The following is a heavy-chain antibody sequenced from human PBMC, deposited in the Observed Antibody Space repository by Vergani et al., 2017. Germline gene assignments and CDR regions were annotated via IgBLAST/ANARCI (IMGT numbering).Heavy chain of an antibody. J-gene: IGHJ6*02. CDR1: GFTFSSYG. D-gene: IGHD6-13*01. V-gene: IGHV3-33*01. CDR2: IWYDGSNK. CDR3: AREADSSSWYGTGMDV. Sequence: QVQLVESGGGVVQPGRSLRLSCAASGFTFSSYGMHWVRQAPGKGLEWVAVIWYDGSNKYYAASVKGRFTISRNNSKTTLYLQMNSLRAEDTAVYYCAREADSSSWYGTGMDVWGQGTTVTVYS.